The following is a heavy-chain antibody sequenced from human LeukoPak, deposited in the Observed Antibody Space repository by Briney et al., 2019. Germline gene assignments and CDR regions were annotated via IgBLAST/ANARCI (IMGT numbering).Heavy chain of an antibody. CDR1: GYTFTSYY. J-gene: IGHJ5*02. Sequence: ASVKVSCKASGYTFTSYYMHWVRQAPGQGLEWMGIINPSGGSTSYAQKFQGRVTMTRDMSTSTVYMELSSLRSEDTAVYYCARDPLGQYPNYIGWFDPWGQGTLVTVSS. CDR2: INPSGGST. D-gene: IGHD4/OR15-4a*01. V-gene: IGHV1-46*01. CDR3: ARDPLGQYPNYIGWFDP.